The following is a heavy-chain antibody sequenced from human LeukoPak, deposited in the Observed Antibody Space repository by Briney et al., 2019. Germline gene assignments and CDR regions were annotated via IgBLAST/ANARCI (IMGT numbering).Heavy chain of an antibody. CDR2: INLNSGGT. V-gene: IGHV1-2*02. J-gene: IGHJ5*02. CDR3: AREYCSTSNCAARWFDP. Sequence: ASVKVSCKASGYTFTGYYMHWVRQAPGQGLEWMGWINLNSGGTNYAQKFQGRVTMTRDTSISTAYMELSRLTSDDTAMYYCAREYCSTSNCAARWFDPWGQGTLVTVSS. CDR1: GYTFTGYY. D-gene: IGHD2-2*01.